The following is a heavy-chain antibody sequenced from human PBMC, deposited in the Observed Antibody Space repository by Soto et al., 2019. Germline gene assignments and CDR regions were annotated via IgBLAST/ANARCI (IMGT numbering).Heavy chain of an antibody. J-gene: IGHJ6*02. CDR2: IKTTTDGGTT. CDR1: GFTFSNAW. D-gene: IGHD6-6*01. CDR3: ERDYEESSSFLSSAYGMDA. V-gene: IGHV3-15*01. Sequence: GGSLRLSCAASGFTFSNAWMSWVRQAPGKGLEWVGLIKTTTDGGTTDYDAPVKGRFSILRDGSKNTVYLKMNSLKTEDTGVYYCERDYEESSSFLSSAYGMDAWGQGTMVTVSS.